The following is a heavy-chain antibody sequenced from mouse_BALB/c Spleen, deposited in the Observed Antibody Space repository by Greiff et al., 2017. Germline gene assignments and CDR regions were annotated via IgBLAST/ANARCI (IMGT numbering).Heavy chain of an antibody. CDR2: IWAGGST. Sequence: VQGVESGPGLVAPSQSLSITCTVSGFSLTSYGVHWVRQPPGKGLEWLGVIWAGGSTNYNSALMSRLSISKDNSKSQVFLKMNSLQTDDTAMYYCARGFFYYGSSYFDYWGQGTTLTVSS. CDR3: ARGFFYYGSSYFDY. D-gene: IGHD1-1*01. V-gene: IGHV2-9*02. J-gene: IGHJ2*01. CDR1: GFSLTSYG.